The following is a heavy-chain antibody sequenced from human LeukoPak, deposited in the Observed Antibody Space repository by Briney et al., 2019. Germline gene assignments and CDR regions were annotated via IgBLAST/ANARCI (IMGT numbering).Heavy chain of an antibody. D-gene: IGHD7-27*01. CDR2: VTHDGRSD. CDR3: AKDASWVARGDYFDH. CDR1: GFSFNKYG. Sequence: GGSLRLSCEASGFSFNKYGMHWLRQPPGKRLEWITFVTHDGRSDFHADSVKGRLTISRDNSKNTVFLQMESLRPDDTAIYYCAKDASWVARGDYFDHWGQGTLVTVSS. J-gene: IGHJ4*02. V-gene: IGHV3-30*02.